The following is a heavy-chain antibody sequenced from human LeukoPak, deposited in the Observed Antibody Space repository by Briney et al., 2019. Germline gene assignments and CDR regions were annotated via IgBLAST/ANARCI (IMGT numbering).Heavy chain of an antibody. CDR2: IYYSGSA. J-gene: IGHJ6*02. V-gene: IGHV4-59*01. Sequence: SETLSLTCTVSGGSIGSYYWSWIRQPPGKGLEWIGYIYYSGSATYNPSLKSRVTISVDTSKNQSSLKLNSVTAADTAVYYCARVMEGDYGAMDVWGQGTTVTVFS. D-gene: IGHD3-3*01. CDR1: GGSIGSYY. CDR3: ARVMEGDYGAMDV.